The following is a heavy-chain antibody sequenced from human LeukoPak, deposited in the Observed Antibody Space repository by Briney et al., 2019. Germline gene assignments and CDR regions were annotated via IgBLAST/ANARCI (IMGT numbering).Heavy chain of an antibody. D-gene: IGHD5-18*01. J-gene: IGHJ6*03. CDR2: IYYTGIT. Sequence: SETLSLTCAVSGGSISSGDYSWSWIRQPPGKGLEWIGYIYYTGITYYNPSLKSRATISVDTSKNQFSLKLSSVTAADTAVYYCARTTEGGYTYDYFYYYYMDVWGKGTTVTISS. V-gene: IGHV4-30-4*07. CDR1: GGSISSGDYS. CDR3: ARTTEGGYTYDYFYYYYMDV.